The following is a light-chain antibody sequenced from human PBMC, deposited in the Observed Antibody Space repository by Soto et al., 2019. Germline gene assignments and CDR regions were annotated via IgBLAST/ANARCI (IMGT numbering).Light chain of an antibody. J-gene: IGKJ2*01. V-gene: IGKV3-15*01. Sequence: EIVMTQSPTTLSVSPGERATFSCRASQSVSSKLAWLQQKPGQAPRLLIYGASTRATGIPARFSGSGSGTEFTLTISNLQSEDFAVYYCQQYSNWYTFGQGTKLEIK. CDR1: QSVSSK. CDR2: GAS. CDR3: QQYSNWYT.